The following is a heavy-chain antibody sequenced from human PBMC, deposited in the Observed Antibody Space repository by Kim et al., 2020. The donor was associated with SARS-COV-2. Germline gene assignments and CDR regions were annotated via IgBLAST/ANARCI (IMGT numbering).Heavy chain of an antibody. J-gene: IGHJ4*02. CDR3: APGMAGTAKYDY. D-gene: IGHD6-19*01. Sequence: YSGDPVKGRVTISRDKANNTLYLQMNGLRAENTVVYYCAPGMAGTAKYDYWGQGILVTVSS. V-gene: IGHV3-23*02.